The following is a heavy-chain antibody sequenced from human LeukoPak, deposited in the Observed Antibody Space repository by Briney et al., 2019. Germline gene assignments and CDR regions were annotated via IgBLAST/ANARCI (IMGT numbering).Heavy chain of an antibody. D-gene: IGHD4-17*01. CDR3: ARVYDYGDSYYYYGMDV. J-gene: IGHJ6*02. Sequence: PGGSLRLSCAASGFTFSSYSMNWVRQAPGKGLEWVSSISSSSSYIYYADSVKGRFTISRDNAKNSLYLQMNSLRAEDTAVYYCARVYDYGDSYYYYGMDVWGQGTTVTVS. CDR2: ISSSSSYI. V-gene: IGHV3-21*01. CDR1: GFTFSSYS.